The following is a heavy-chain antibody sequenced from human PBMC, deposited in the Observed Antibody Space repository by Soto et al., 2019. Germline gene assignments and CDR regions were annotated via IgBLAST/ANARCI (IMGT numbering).Heavy chain of an antibody. Sequence: EVQLLESGGGLVQPGGSLRLSCAASGFTFSSYAMSWVRQAPGKGLEWVSAISGSGGSTYYADSVKGRFTISRDNSNNTLYLQMNSLRAEDTAVYYCAKDPDFWSGYYIDYWGQGTLVTVSS. V-gene: IGHV3-23*01. CDR2: ISGSGGST. CDR1: GFTFSSYA. D-gene: IGHD3-3*01. J-gene: IGHJ4*02. CDR3: AKDPDFWSGYYIDY.